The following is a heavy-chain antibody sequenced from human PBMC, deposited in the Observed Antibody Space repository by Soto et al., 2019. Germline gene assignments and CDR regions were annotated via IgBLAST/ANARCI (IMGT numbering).Heavy chain of an antibody. CDR1: GGSLTNYG. CDR2: IIPVFGTA. D-gene: IGHD3-10*01. J-gene: IGHJ6*02. V-gene: IGHV1-69*12. Sequence: QVQLVQSGAEVKKPGSSVKVSCKASGGSLTNYGVSWVRQAPGQGLEWMGGIIPVFGTANYAQKFQGRVTVPADESKSTGFLDVRSLRSEDTAVYYCARGDATKLGVTNCYGMDVWGQGTTVTVSS. CDR3: ARGDATKLGVTNCYGMDV.